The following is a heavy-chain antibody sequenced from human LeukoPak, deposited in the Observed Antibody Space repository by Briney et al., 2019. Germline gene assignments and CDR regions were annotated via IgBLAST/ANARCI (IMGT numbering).Heavy chain of an antibody. Sequence: GGSLRLSWAASGFTFSSYAMSWVRQAPGKGLEWVSAISGSGGSTYYADSVKGRFTISRDNSKNTLYLQMNSLRAEDTAVYYCAKKRGDYYDSSGYYDDYWGQGTLVTVSS. V-gene: IGHV3-23*01. CDR1: GFTFSSYA. J-gene: IGHJ4*02. D-gene: IGHD3-22*01. CDR3: AKKRGDYYDSSGYYDDY. CDR2: ISGSGGST.